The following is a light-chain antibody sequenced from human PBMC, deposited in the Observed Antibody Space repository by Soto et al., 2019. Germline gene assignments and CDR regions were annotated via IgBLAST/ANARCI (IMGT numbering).Light chain of an antibody. Sequence: QSALTQPASVSGSPGQSITISCTGTSSDVGSYNLVSWYQQQPDKAPKLMIYEASKRPSGVSNRCSGSKSGNTASLTISGLQAEDEADYYCCSYAGSNRVVFGGGTQLTVL. CDR1: SSDVGSYNL. CDR2: EAS. CDR3: CSYAGSNRVV. V-gene: IGLV2-23*01. J-gene: IGLJ2*01.